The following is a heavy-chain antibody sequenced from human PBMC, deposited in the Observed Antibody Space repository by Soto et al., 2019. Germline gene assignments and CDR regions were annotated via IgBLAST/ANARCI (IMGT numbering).Heavy chain of an antibody. CDR2: IRSKANSYAT. J-gene: IGHJ6*03. Sequence: PGGSLRLSCAASGFTFSGSAMHWVRQASGKGLEWVGRIRSKANSYATAYTASVKGRFTISRDDSKNTAYPQMKSLKTEYMAVYYCTSYGSGRDGYYYYYMDVWGKGTTVTVS. D-gene: IGHD3-10*01. CDR3: TSYGSGRDGYYYYYMDV. CDR1: GFTFSGSA. V-gene: IGHV3-73*01.